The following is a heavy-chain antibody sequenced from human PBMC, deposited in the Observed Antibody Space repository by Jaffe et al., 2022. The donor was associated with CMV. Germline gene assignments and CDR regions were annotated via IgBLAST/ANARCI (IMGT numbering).Heavy chain of an antibody. CDR1: GFTVSSNY. J-gene: IGHJ4*02. CDR2: IYSGGST. Sequence: EVQLVESGGGLVQPGGSLRLSCAASGFTVSSNYMSWVRQAPGKGLEWVSVIYSGGSTYYADSVKGRFTISRDNSKNTLYLQMNSLRAEDTAVYYCARHVLLWFGGLPLYFDYWGQGTLVTVSS. CDR3: ARHVLLWFGGLPLYFDY. D-gene: IGHD3-10*01. V-gene: IGHV3-66*04.